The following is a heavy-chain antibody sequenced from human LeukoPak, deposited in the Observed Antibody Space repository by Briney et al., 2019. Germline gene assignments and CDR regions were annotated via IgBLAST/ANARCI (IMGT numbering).Heavy chain of an antibody. D-gene: IGHD6-19*01. J-gene: IGHJ4*02. CDR2: ISGSSTTI. V-gene: IGHV3-48*01. Sequence: GGSLRLPCAASGFTFSSYSMNWVRQAPGKGLEWVSYISGSSTTIYYADSVKGRFTISRYNAKNSLYLQMNSLRAEDTAVYYCAIDPGSRSGWYGGYWGQGTLVTVSS. CDR1: GFTFSSYS. CDR3: AIDPGSRSGWYGGY.